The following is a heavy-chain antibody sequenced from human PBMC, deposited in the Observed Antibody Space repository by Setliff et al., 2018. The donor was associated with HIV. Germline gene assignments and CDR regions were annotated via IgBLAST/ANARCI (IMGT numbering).Heavy chain of an antibody. Sequence: GESLKISCAASGFNLVDYGMSWVRQAPGKGLEWVSGTNWDGSSTHYADSVKGRFTLSRDNAKNCVYLQMNSLRAKDTALYYCARVLAVAGTDPPGDYWGQGTLVTVSS. CDR3: ARVLAVAGTDPPGDY. V-gene: IGHV3-20*04. CDR2: TNWDGSST. CDR1: GFNLVDYG. J-gene: IGHJ4*02. D-gene: IGHD6-19*01.